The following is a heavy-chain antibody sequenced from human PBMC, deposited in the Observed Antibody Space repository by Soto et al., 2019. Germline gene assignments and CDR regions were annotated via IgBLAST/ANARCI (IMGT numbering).Heavy chain of an antibody. CDR2: IYYSGRT. CDR3: ARLPRTTTSGSGTGC. V-gene: IGHV4-39*01. J-gene: IGHJ4*02. Sequence: LSLTCTVSGGSISGDYWGWIRQPPGKGLEWIATIYYSGRTFYNPSLESRVTIYVDTSRDQFSLKLTSVTAADTAVYYCARLPRTTTSGSGTGCWGQGTLGTVSS. CDR1: GGSISGDY. D-gene: IGHD3-10*01.